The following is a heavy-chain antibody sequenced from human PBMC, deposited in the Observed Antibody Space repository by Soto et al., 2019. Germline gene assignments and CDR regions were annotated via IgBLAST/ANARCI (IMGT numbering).Heavy chain of an antibody. V-gene: IGHV3-23*01. D-gene: IGHD1-7*01. Sequence: SPELSCAASGFTFSTYAFACVGQAPGKELEFVSAMGESDAYTYYADSVKGRFTISRDNPKSMLYLQMNSLRAEDTAMYYCAGNLDLQPYYHHDGFGVSGQGTT. J-gene: IGHJ6*02. CDR2: MGESDAYT. CDR3: AGNLDLQPYYHHDGFGV. CDR1: GFTFSTYA.